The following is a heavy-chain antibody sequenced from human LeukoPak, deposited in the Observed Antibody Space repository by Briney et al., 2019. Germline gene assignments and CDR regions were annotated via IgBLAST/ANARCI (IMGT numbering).Heavy chain of an antibody. J-gene: IGHJ4*02. CDR2: ISYDGSNK. CDR1: GFTFSSYG. D-gene: IGHD6-13*01. V-gene: IGHV3-30*18. CDR3: AKAGYSSSWYLYYFDY. Sequence: PGGSLRLSCAASGFTFSSYGMHWVRQAPGKGLEWVAVISYDGSNKYYADSVKGRFTISRDNSKNALYLQMNSLRAEDTAVYYCAKAGYSSSWYLYYFDYWGQGTLSPSPQ.